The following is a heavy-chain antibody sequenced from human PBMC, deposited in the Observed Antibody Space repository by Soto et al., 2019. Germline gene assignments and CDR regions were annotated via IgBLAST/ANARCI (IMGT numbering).Heavy chain of an antibody. D-gene: IGHD4-17*01. V-gene: IGHV4-34*01. CDR2: INHSGYT. Sequence: SETLSLTCAVYGGSFSGYYWSWIRQPPGKGLEWIGEINHSGYTNYNPSLKSRVTIPVDTSKSQFSLKLSSVTAADTAVYYCATLPHYGDPNAGFWGHGILVTVSS. CDR1: GGSFSGYY. J-gene: IGHJ4*01. CDR3: ATLPHYGDPNAGF.